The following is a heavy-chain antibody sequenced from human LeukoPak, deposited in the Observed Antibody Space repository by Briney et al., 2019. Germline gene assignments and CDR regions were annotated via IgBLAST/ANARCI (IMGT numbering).Heavy chain of an antibody. Sequence: GGSLRPSCAASGFTFSSYAMHWVRQAPGKGLEWVAVISYDGSNKYYADSVKGRFTISRDNAKNSLYLQMSSLRAEDTAVYYCARGLWFADRTFDSWGQGTLVTVSS. D-gene: IGHD3-10*01. J-gene: IGHJ4*02. V-gene: IGHV3-30-3*01. CDR3: ARGLWFADRTFDS. CDR2: ISYDGSNK. CDR1: GFTFSSYA.